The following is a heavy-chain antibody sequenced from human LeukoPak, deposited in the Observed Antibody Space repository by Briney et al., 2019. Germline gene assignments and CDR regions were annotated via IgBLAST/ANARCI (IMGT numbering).Heavy chain of an antibody. D-gene: IGHD3-10*01. CDR3: ARAYYGSGSPLYGMDV. J-gene: IGHJ6*02. V-gene: IGHV4-34*01. CDR1: APSFSGYF. Sequence: SESLSLTCGVHAPSFSGYFWTWIRQPPGKGLEWIGEISHIGDINYNPSLKSRVTISLDTSNYHFSLNMNSVTAADTAVYYCARAYYGSGSPLYGMDVWGQGTTVTVFS. CDR2: ISHIGDI.